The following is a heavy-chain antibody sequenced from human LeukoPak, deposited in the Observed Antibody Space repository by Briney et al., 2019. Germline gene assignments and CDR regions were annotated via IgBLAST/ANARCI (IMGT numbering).Heavy chain of an antibody. CDR3: ARDPVQLERLGFVYYYGMDV. D-gene: IGHD1-1*01. V-gene: IGHV3-21*01. CDR1: GFTFSSYS. Sequence: PGGSLRLSCAASGFTFSSYSMNWVRQAPGKGLEWVSSISSSSSYIYYADSVKGRFTISRDNAKNSLYLQVNSLRAEDTAVYYCARDPVQLERLGFVYYYGMDVWGKGTTVTVSS. J-gene: IGHJ6*04. CDR2: ISSSSSYI.